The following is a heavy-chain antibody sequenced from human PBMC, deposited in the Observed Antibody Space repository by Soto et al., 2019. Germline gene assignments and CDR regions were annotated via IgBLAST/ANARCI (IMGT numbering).Heavy chain of an antibody. D-gene: IGHD3-22*01. CDR3: ARLGYEYYYDSSGTFDY. V-gene: IGHV4-59*08. J-gene: IGHJ4*02. CDR1: GDSISAYS. CDR2: IHYNGNT. Sequence: PSETLSLTCTVSGDSISAYSWSWVRQPPGKGLEWIGNIHYNGNTKYNPSLKSRVTMSVDTSKNQFSLKLSSVTAADPAVYYCARLGYEYYYDSSGTFDYWGQGTLVTVSS.